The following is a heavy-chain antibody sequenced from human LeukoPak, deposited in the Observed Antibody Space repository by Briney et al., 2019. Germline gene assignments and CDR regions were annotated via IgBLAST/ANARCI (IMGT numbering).Heavy chain of an antibody. D-gene: IGHD3-16*02. V-gene: IGHV1-69*13. CDR2: IIPIFGTA. Sequence: SVKVSCKASGGTFSSYAISWVRQAPGQGLEWMGGIIPIFGTANYAQKFQGRVTITADESTSTAYMELSSLRSEDTAVYYCARDPFPLRLGELSSPHFDYWGQGTLVTVSS. J-gene: IGHJ4*02. CDR1: GGTFSSYA. CDR3: ARDPFPLRLGELSSPHFDY.